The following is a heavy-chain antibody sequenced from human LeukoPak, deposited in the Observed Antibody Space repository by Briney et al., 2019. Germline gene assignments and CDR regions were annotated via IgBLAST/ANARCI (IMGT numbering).Heavy chain of an antibody. V-gene: IGHV3-49*03. J-gene: IGHJ4*02. CDR3: TRDLGYCSGGSCYYFDY. CDR2: IRSKDYGGTT. Sequence: PGGSQRLSCTASGFTFGDYAMSCFRQAPGKGLEWVGFIRSKDYGGTTEYAASMKGRFTISRDDSKSIAYLQMNSLKTEDTAVYYCTRDLGYCSGGSCYYFDYWGQGTLVTVSS. D-gene: IGHD2-15*01. CDR1: GFTFGDYA.